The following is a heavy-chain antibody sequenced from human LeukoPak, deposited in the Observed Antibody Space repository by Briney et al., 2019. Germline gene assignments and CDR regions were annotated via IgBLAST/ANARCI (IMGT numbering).Heavy chain of an antibody. D-gene: IGHD5-12*01. CDR3: ARDGGYSGYDSYFAY. CDR2: ISPILGIA. J-gene: IGHJ4*02. V-gene: IGHV1-69*04. CDR1: GGTFSSYA. Sequence: ASVKVSCKASGGTFSSYAISWVRQAPGQGLEWMGRISPILGIANYAQKFQGRVTITADKSTSTAYMELSSLRSEDTAVYYCARDGGYSGYDSYFAYWGQGTLVTVSS.